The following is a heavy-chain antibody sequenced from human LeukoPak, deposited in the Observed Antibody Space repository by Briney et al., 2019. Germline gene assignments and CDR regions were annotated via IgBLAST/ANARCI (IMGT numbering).Heavy chain of an antibody. CDR3: ARETAIAVADY. V-gene: IGHV4-39*02. CDR2: IYYSGST. CDR1: GFTVSSNY. Sequence: GSLRLSCAASGFTVSSNYMSWIRQPPGKGLEWIGSIYYSGSTYYNPSLKSRVTISVDTSKNQFSLKLSSVTAADTAVYYCARETAIAVADYWGQGTLVTVSS. J-gene: IGHJ4*02. D-gene: IGHD6-19*01.